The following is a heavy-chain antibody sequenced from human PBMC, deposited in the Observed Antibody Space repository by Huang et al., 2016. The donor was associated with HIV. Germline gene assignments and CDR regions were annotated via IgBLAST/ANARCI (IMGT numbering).Heavy chain of an antibody. CDR1: GFTVSGTY. V-gene: IGHV3-53*01. CDR3: ARGGNTVGYFDN. CDR2: IYSVGTT. Sequence: EVQLVESGGGLIQPGGSLRLSCAASGFTVSGTYMSWVRQARRKGLEWIAGIYSVGTTYFADSVKGRFTFSRDNSKNTVYLQMNSLRADDTAVYYCARGGNTVGYFDNWGQGTLVTVSS. J-gene: IGHJ4*02. D-gene: IGHD1-26*01.